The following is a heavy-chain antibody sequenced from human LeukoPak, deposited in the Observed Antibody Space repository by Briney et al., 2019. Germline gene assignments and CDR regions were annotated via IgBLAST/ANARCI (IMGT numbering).Heavy chain of an antibody. CDR3: AREIGSSSSYFDY. D-gene: IGHD6-6*01. V-gene: IGHV3-7*01. Sequence: GGSLRLSCVVSGFTFSSFSMNWVRQAPGEGREWVANIKQDGREKYYVDSVKGRFTISRDNAKNSLYLQMNSLRAEDTAVYYCAREIGSSSSYFDYWGQGTLVTVSS. J-gene: IGHJ4*02. CDR1: GFTFSSFS. CDR2: IKQDGREK.